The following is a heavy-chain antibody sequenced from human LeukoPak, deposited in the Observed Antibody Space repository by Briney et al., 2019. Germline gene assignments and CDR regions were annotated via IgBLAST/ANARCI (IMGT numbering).Heavy chain of an antibody. J-gene: IGHJ5*01. CDR2: MNANTGAA. Sequence: ASVKVSCKASGYSFTSYDINGVRQATGQGLEWMGWMNANTGAAGYAQKFQGRVTMTRDTSISTAYMELSSLRSEDTAIYYCARRNSRYDSWGQGTQVTVLS. CDR3: ARRNSRYDS. CDR1: GYSFTSYD. V-gene: IGHV1-8*01. D-gene: IGHD4-11*01.